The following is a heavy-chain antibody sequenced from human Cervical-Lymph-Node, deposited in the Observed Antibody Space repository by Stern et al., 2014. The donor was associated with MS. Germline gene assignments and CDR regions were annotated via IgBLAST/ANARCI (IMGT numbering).Heavy chain of an antibody. CDR1: GGTFSIYA. J-gene: IGHJ4*02. V-gene: IGHV1-69*01. D-gene: IGHD3-16*01. CDR2: IIPIFGTA. Sequence: VQLVQSGAEVKKPGSSVKVSCKASGGTFSIYAINWARQAPGQGPEWMGGIIPIFGTANYAQKFQGRVTITADESTSTTYMELSSLRSEDTAVYYCARDSRHYDASYYFDSWGQGTLVTVSS. CDR3: ARDSRHYDASYYFDS.